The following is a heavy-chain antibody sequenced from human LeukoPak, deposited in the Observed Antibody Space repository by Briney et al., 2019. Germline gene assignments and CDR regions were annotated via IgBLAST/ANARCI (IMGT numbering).Heavy chain of an antibody. CDR2: ISAYNGNT. Sequence: GASVKVSCKASGYTFTSYGISWVRQAPGQGLEWMGWISAYNGNTNYAQKLQGRVTMTTDTSTSTAYMELRSLRSDDTAVYYCARDFFFTYYYDSSGSTVDAFDIWGQGTMVTVSS. D-gene: IGHD3-22*01. J-gene: IGHJ3*02. V-gene: IGHV1-18*01. CDR1: GYTFTSYG. CDR3: ARDFFFTYYYDSSGSTVDAFDI.